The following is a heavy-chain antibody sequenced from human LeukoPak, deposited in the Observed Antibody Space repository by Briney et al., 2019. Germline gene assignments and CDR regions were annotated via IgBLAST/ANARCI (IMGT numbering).Heavy chain of an antibody. D-gene: IGHD3-22*01. J-gene: IGHJ4*02. CDR1: GYVFTSYG. V-gene: IGHV1-18*01. Sequence: ASVKVSCKASGYVFTSYGISWVRQAPGQGLEWMGWISGYNGNTYYAQKFQGRVTMTTDTSTSTAYMELRSLRSDDTAVYYCTRDLQRRSSGRLTAAAGDYWGQGTLVTVSS. CDR3: TRDLQRRSSGRLTAAAGDY. CDR2: ISGYNGNT.